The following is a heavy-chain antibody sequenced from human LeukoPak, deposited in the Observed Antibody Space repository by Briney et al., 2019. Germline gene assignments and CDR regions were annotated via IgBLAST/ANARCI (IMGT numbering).Heavy chain of an antibody. CDR1: GFTFSSYA. D-gene: IGHD1-1*01. CDR3: ARGGVQLERRAFDI. CDR2: ISHDGSNK. Sequence: PGGSLRLSCAASGFTFSSYAMHWVRQAPGKGLEWVAVISHDGSNKYYADSVKGRFTISRDNSKNTLYLQMNSLRAEDTAVYYCARGGVQLERRAFDIWGQGTMVTVSS. V-gene: IGHV3-30-3*01. J-gene: IGHJ3*02.